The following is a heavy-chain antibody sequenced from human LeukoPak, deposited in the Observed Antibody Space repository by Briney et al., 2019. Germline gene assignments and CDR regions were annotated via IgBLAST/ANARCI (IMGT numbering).Heavy chain of an antibody. CDR3: ARERITVFGVVPGQYYYYYYMDV. CDR2: ISGSNGNT. V-gene: IGHV1-18*01. CDR1: SYTFTRYG. Sequence: ASVKVSCKASSYTFTRYGISWVRQAPGQGLEWMGWISGSNGNTNYAQKFQGRVSMTADTSTSTAYMELSRLRPDDTAVYYCARERITVFGVVPGQYYYYYYMDVWGKGTTVTVSS. J-gene: IGHJ6*03. D-gene: IGHD3-3*01.